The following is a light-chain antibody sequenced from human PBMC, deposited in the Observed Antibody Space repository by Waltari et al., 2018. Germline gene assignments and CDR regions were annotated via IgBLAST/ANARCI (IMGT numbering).Light chain of an antibody. CDR3: QQTYSAPRT. Sequence: IQMTYSPSSLSASLGHRITITCRASQSISSFLNWYHQRPGKAPYVLIYAASNLQSGVPSRFSGSGSGTDFTLTISSLQPEDFATYYCQQTYSAPRTFGQGTKVESK. CDR2: AAS. V-gene: IGKV1-39*01. J-gene: IGKJ1*01. CDR1: QSISSF.